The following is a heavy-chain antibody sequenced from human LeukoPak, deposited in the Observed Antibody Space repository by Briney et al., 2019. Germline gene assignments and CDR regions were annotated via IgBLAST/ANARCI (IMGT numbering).Heavy chain of an antibody. CDR2: IKDDGSGQ. Sequence: PGGSLRLSCAASGFTFSSYAMHWVRQAPGKGLEWVASIKDDGSGQFYVDSVEGRFTISRDDAKNSLFLQMNSLRADDTAVYYCARGDHEYWGQGTLVTVSS. V-gene: IGHV3-7*01. J-gene: IGHJ4*02. CDR3: ARGDHEY. CDR1: GFTFSSYA.